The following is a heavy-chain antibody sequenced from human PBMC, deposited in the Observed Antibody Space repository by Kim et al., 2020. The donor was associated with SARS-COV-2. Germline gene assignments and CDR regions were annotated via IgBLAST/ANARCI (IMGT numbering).Heavy chain of an antibody. CDR2: ITSSNNS. Sequence: GGSLRLSCAASGFSFSDHYMTWIRQTPGKGLEWVSYITSSNNSNYADSVKGRFTISRDNAKNSLYLQMNSLRAEDTAVYYCARRGGIAAAGYWYFNLWGR. V-gene: IGHV3-11*04. CDR3: ARRGGIAAAGYWYFNL. D-gene: IGHD6-13*01. J-gene: IGHJ2*01. CDR1: GFSFSDHY.